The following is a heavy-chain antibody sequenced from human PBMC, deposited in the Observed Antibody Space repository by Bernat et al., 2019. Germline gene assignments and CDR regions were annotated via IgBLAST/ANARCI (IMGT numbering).Heavy chain of an antibody. D-gene: IGHD6-19*01. V-gene: IGHV3-23*04. Sequence: EVQLVESGGGLVQPGGSLRLSCVASGFTFSNYAMSWVRQAPGKGLECVSRITGSGGSTYYADSVKGRFTISRDNSKSTLYLQMNSLRAEDTAVYYCAKDRSSGWTYFDYWGQRTLVTVSA. J-gene: IGHJ4*02. CDR1: GFTFSNYA. CDR2: ITGSGGST. CDR3: AKDRSSGWTYFDY.